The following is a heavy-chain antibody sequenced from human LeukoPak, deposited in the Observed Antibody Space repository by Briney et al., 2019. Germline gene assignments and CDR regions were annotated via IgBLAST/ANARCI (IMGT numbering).Heavy chain of an antibody. CDR1: GGSISSYY. V-gene: IGHV4-59*01. D-gene: IGHD3-22*01. Sequence: SETLSLTCTVPGGSISSYYWTWIRQPPGRGLEWIGHIYYSGSTNYNPSLKSRVTISVDTSKNQFSLKLSSVTAADTAVYYCARTIRYYDSSGYYFDYWGQGTLVTVSS. J-gene: IGHJ4*02. CDR3: ARTIRYYDSSGYYFDY. CDR2: IYYSGST.